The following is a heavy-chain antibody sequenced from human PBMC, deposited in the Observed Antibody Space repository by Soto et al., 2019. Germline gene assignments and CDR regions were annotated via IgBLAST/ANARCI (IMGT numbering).Heavy chain of an antibody. J-gene: IGHJ4*02. CDR3: ARVSVDVPE. CDR2: INVGNGNT. Sequence: QVQLVQSGAEVKKPGASVKVSCKASGYTFTSNPMNWVRQAPGQRPEWMGVINVGNGNTRYSQKFQGRVTTTRDTSATTAYMELSSLRSEDTAVYYCARVSVDVPEWGQGTLITVSS. V-gene: IGHV1-3*01. D-gene: IGHD5-12*01. CDR1: GYTFTSNP.